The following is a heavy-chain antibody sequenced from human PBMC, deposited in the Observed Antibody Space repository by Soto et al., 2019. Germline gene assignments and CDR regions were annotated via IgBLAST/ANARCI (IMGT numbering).Heavy chain of an antibody. CDR3: ARDQGRTRWFDP. J-gene: IGHJ5*02. Sequence: PSETLSLTCAVYGGSFSGYYWSWIRQPPGKGLEWIGEINHSGSTNYNPSLKSRVTISVDTSKNQFSLKLSSVTAADTAVYYCARDQGRTRWFDPWGQGTLVTVSS. CDR1: GGSFSGYY. CDR2: INHSGST. V-gene: IGHV4-34*01.